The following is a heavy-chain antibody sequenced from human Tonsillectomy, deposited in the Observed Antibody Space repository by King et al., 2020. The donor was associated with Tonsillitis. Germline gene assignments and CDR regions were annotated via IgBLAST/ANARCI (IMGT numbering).Heavy chain of an antibody. CDR2: IKQDGSEK. Sequence: VQLVESGGGLVQPGGSLRLSCAASGFTFGSYWMSWVRQAPGKGLEWVANIKQDGSEKYYVDSVKGRFTISRDNANNSLYLQMNSLRAEDTAVYYCAGWFRPYYFVSGTYGPKYFDYWGQGTLVTVSS. J-gene: IGHJ4*02. CDR3: AGWFRPYYFVSGTYGPKYFDY. V-gene: IGHV3-7*03. D-gene: IGHD3-10*01. CDR1: GFTFGSYW.